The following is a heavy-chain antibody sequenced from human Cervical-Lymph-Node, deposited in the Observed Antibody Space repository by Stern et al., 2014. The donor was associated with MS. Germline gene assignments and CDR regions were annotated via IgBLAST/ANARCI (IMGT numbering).Heavy chain of an antibody. D-gene: IGHD7-27*01. Sequence: EVQLEESGGSLVQSGGSLRLSCAASGFTFTTYSMNWVRQAPGKGLEWVSYISGSGKTTYYGDSVKGRFTISRDNAKNSLSLQMNSLRDEDTAMYYCASLTPILGIGAFDIWGQGTMVTVSS. CDR2: ISGSGKTT. CDR3: ASLTPILGIGAFDI. CDR1: GFTFTTYS. V-gene: IGHV3-48*02. J-gene: IGHJ3*02.